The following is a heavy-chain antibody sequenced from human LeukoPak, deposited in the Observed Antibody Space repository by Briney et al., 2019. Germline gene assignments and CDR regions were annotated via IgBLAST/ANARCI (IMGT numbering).Heavy chain of an antibody. J-gene: IGHJ6*02. Sequence: GGSLRLSCAASGFTFSSYSMNWVRQAPGKGLEWVSSISSSSSYIYYADSVKGRFTISRDNAKNSLYLQMNSLRAEDTAVYYCASGAYYDSSGYYYVFDRLATVYYGMDVWGQGTTVTVSS. CDR2: ISSSSSYI. CDR1: GFTFSSYS. D-gene: IGHD3-22*01. V-gene: IGHV3-21*01. CDR3: ASGAYYDSSGYYYVFDRLATVYYGMDV.